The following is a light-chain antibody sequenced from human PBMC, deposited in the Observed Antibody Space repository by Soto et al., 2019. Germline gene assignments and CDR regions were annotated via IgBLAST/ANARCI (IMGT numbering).Light chain of an antibody. CDR1: GRDIGADDY. CDR3: SSYTTSYFYV. V-gene: IGLV2-14*01. Sequence: QSVLTQPASVSGSPGQSITISCTGSGRDIGADDYVSWYQQHPGKAPKLLIYGVKNRPSGVSYRFSASKSAFTASLTISGLQAEDEAHYYCSSYTTSYFYVFGPGTKVTVL. CDR2: GVK. J-gene: IGLJ1*01.